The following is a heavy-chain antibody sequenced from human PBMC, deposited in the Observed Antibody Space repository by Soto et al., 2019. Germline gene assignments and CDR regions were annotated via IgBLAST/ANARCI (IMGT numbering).Heavy chain of an antibody. CDR1: GFTFSSYW. Sequence: PGGSLRLSCAASGFTFSSYWMHWVRQAPGKGLVWVSRINSDGSSTSYADSVKGRFTVSRDNAKDTLHLQMNSLRAEDTATYYCASSRYSYAYYDYWGQGTLVTVSS. CDR3: ASSRYSYAYYDY. CDR2: INSDGSST. J-gene: IGHJ4*02. D-gene: IGHD5-18*01. V-gene: IGHV3-74*01.